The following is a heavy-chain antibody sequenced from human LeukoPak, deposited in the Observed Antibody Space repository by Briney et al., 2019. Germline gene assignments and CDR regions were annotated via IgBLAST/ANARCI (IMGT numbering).Heavy chain of an antibody. Sequence: GESLKISCKGSGYSFTSYWIGWVRQMPGKGLEWMGIIYPGDSDTRYSPSFQGQVTISADKFISTAYLQWSSLKASDTAMYYCARLFAGYCSSTSCHNWFDPWGQGTLVTVSS. V-gene: IGHV5-51*01. D-gene: IGHD2-2*01. J-gene: IGHJ5*02. CDR2: IYPGDSDT. CDR3: ARLFAGYCSSTSCHNWFDP. CDR1: GYSFTSYW.